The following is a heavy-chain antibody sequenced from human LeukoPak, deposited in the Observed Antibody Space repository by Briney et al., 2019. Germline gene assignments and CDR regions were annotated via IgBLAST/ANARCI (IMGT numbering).Heavy chain of an antibody. Sequence: PGGSLRLSCAASVSTFSDYYMSWIRQAPGKGLEWVSYISSSGSYIYYADSLKGRFTISRDNAKNSLYLQMNSLRAEDTAVYYCATGVRGYNSALDYWGQGTLVTVSP. CDR1: VSTFSDYY. V-gene: IGHV3-11*04. CDR2: ISSSGSYI. D-gene: IGHD6-19*01. CDR3: ATGVRGYNSALDY. J-gene: IGHJ4*02.